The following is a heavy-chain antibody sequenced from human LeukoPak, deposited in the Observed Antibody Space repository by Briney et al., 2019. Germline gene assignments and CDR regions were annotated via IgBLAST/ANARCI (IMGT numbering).Heavy chain of an antibody. CDR1: GGSISSSSYY. J-gene: IGHJ4*02. V-gene: IGHV4-39*01. Sequence: SETLSLTCTVSGGSISSSSYYWGWIRQPPGEGLEWIGSIYYSGSTYYNPSLKSRVTISVDTSKNQFSLKLSSVTAADTAVYYCARPTSDNTFDYWGQGTLVTVSS. CDR3: ARPTSDNTFDY. CDR2: IYYSGST. D-gene: IGHD5-24*01.